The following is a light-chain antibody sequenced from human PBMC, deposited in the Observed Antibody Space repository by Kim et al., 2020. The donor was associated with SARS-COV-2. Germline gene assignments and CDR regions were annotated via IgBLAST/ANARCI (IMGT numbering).Light chain of an antibody. CDR1: QSISSDY. V-gene: IGKV3-20*01. Sequence: EIVLTQSPGTLSLSPGDTATLSCRPTQSISSDYLAWYQQKPGQAPRLLIYGASSRATGIPDRFVGSGSGTDFTLTISGLEPEDFAVYYCQQYGGSPVYTFGQGTKLEI. J-gene: IGKJ2*01. CDR3: QQYGGSPVYT. CDR2: GAS.